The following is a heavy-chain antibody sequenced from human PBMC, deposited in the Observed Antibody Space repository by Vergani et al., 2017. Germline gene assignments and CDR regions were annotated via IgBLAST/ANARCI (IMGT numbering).Heavy chain of an antibody. D-gene: IGHD3-9*01. CDR3: ARHYDILTGHFDY. CDR2: ISRSGFNT. CDR1: GFPFSSYA. Sequence: HLLESGGGLVQPGGSLRLSCAASGFPFSSYALTWVRQAPGKGLEWVSTISRSGFNTYYADSVKGRFTVSRDNSKNSLYLQMNSLRAEDTAVYYCARHYDILTGHFDYWGQGTLVTVSS. J-gene: IGHJ4*02. V-gene: IGHV3-23*01.